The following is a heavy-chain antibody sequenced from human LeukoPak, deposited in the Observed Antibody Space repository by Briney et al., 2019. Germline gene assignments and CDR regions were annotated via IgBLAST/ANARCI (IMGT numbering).Heavy chain of an antibody. CDR1: TRYFTNYW. J-gene: IGHJ4*02. V-gene: IGHV3-23*01. CDR2: ISGSGGST. D-gene: IGHD7-27*01. Sequence: PGGSLRLSCTASTRYFTNYWMHWVRQAPGKGLEWVSAISGSGGSTYYADSVKGRFTISRDNSKNTLYLQMNSLRAEDTAVYYCAKDQWRETGTFDYWGQGTLVTVSS. CDR3: AKDQWRETGTFDY.